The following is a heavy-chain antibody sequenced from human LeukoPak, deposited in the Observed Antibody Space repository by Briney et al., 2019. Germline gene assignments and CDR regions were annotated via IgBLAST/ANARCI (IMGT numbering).Heavy chain of an antibody. Sequence: PGGSLRLSCAASGFDLNTYEMNWVRQAPGKGLEWIADITISGHTKNYADSVKGRFTISRDNAGPSLYLQMNSPRVEDTGVYYCARGDPHADLWGQGTLVTVSS. J-gene: IGHJ5*02. CDR2: ITISGHTK. CDR1: GFDLNTYE. V-gene: IGHV3-48*03. CDR3: ARGDPHADL.